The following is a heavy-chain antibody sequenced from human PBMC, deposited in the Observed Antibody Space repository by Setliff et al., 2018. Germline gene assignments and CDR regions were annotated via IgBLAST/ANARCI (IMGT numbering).Heavy chain of an antibody. V-gene: IGHV1-8*02. D-gene: IGHD6-13*01. Sequence: ASVKVSCKASGYTFTSYAMNWVRQAPGQGLEWMGGIIPILGIANYAQKFQGRVTMTRNTSISTAYMELSSLRSEDTAVYYCARADYSSSLHYFDYWGQGTLVTVSS. CDR3: ARADYSSSLHYFDY. J-gene: IGHJ4*02. CDR2: IIPILGIA. CDR1: GYTFTSYA.